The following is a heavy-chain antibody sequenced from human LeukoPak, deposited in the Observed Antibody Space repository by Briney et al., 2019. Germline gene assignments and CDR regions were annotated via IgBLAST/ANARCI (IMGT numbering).Heavy chain of an antibody. V-gene: IGHV4-4*02. CDR2: IYHSGST. J-gene: IGHJ4*02. Sequence: SGTLSLTCAVSGGSISSSNWWSWVRQPPGKGLEWIGYIYHSGSTYYNPSLKSRVTISVDRSKNRFSLKLSSVTAADTAVYYCARSRQDLYFDYWGQGTLVTVSS. D-gene: IGHD2-15*01. CDR1: GGSISSSNW. CDR3: ARSRQDLYFDY.